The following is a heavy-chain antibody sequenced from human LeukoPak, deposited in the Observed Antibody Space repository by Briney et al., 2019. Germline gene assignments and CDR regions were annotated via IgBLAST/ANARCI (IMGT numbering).Heavy chain of an antibody. Sequence: ASVKVSCKASGYTFTSYDINWVRQATGQVLEWMGWMNPNSGNTGYAQKFQGRVTITRNTSISTAYMELSSLRSDDTAVYYCARGSYDSSDFEYFQHWGQGTLVTVSS. V-gene: IGHV1-8*03. CDR2: MNPNSGNT. D-gene: IGHD3-22*01. CDR3: ARGSYDSSDFEYFQH. J-gene: IGHJ1*01. CDR1: GYTFTSYD.